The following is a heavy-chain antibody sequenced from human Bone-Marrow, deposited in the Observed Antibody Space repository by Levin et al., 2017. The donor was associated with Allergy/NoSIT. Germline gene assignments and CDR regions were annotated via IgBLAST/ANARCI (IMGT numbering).Heavy chain of an antibody. CDR3: ARLSRMVRGVINWFDP. J-gene: IGHJ5*02. CDR2: IYPGDSDT. CDR1: GYSFTSYW. Sequence: GESLKISCKGSGYSFTSYWIGWVRQMPGKGLEWMGIIYPGDSDTRYSPSFQGQVTISADKSISTAYLQWSSLKASDTAMYYCARLSRMVRGVINWFDPWGQGTLVTVSS. D-gene: IGHD3-10*01. V-gene: IGHV5-51*01.